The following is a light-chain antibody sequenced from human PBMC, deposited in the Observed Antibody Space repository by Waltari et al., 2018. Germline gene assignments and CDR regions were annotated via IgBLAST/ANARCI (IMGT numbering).Light chain of an antibody. CDR3: QQSYNTPIT. CDR2: AAS. J-gene: IGKJ5*01. V-gene: IGKV1-39*01. CDR1: QSISNY. Sequence: DIQMTQSPSSLSASVGDRVTITCRARQSISNYLNWYQQKPGKATKLLIYAASSLQSGVPSRFSGSGSGTDFTLTISSLQPEDFATYCCQQSYNTPITFGQGTRLEIK.